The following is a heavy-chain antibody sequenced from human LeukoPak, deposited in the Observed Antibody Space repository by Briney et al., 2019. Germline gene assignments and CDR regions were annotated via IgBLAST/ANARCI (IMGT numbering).Heavy chain of an antibody. CDR2: INPNSGGT. Sequence: GASVKVSCKASGYTFTGYYMHWGRQAPGQGLEWMGWINPNSGGTNYAQKFQGRVTMTRDTSISTAYMELSRLRSDDTAVYYCARVGRRYGSGSYYFFDYWGQGTLVTVSS. V-gene: IGHV1-2*02. J-gene: IGHJ4*02. CDR1: GYTFTGYY. CDR3: ARVGRRYGSGSYYFFDY. D-gene: IGHD3-10*01.